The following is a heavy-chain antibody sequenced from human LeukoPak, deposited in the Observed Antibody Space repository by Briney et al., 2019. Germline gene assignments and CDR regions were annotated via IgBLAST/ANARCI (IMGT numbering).Heavy chain of an antibody. CDR2: ISGSDGST. CDR3: AKGSSGSGNYFLLFDY. J-gene: IGHJ4*02. CDR1: GFTFSSYA. D-gene: IGHD3-10*01. Sequence: PGGSLRLSCAASGFTFSSYAMRWVRQAPGMGLEWVSTISGSDGSTYYADSVKGRFTISRDNSKNTLYLQMNSLRAEDTAVYYCAKGSSGSGNYFLLFDYWGQGTLVTVSS. V-gene: IGHV3-23*01.